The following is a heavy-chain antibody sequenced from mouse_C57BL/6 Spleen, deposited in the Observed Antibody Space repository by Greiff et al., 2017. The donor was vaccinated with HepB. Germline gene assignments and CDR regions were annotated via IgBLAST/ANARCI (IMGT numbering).Heavy chain of an antibody. V-gene: IGHV2-5*01. CDR3: AKKSDYPRWYFDV. J-gene: IGHJ1*03. CDR1: GFSLTSYG. CDR2: IWRGGST. Sequence: QVQLQQSGPGLVQPSQSLSITCTVSGFSLTSYGVHWVRQSPGKGLEWLGVIWRGGSTDYNAAFMSRLSINKDNSKSQVFFKMNSLQADDTAIYYCAKKSDYPRWYFDVWGTGTTVTVSS. D-gene: IGHD2-4*01.